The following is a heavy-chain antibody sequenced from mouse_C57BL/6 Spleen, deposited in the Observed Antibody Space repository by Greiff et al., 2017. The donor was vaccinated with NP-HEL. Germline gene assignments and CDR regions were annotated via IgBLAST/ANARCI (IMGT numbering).Heavy chain of an antibody. J-gene: IGHJ2*01. CDR1: GYTFTSYW. D-gene: IGHD1-1*01. Sequence: QVQLQQPGAELVKPGASVKLSCKASGYTFTSYWMQWVKQRPGQGLEWIGVIDPSDSYTNYNQKFKGKATLTVDTSSSIAYMQLSSLTSEDSAVYYCARSYDGSRGDYWGQGTTLTVSS. CDR3: ARSYDGSRGDY. CDR2: IDPSDSYT. V-gene: IGHV1-50*01.